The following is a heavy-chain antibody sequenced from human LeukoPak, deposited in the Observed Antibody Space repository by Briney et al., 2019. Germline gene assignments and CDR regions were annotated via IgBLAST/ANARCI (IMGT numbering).Heavy chain of an antibody. CDR2: ISYDGSNK. Sequence: GGSLRLSCAASGFTSSSYAMHWVRQAPGKGLEWVAVISYDGSNKYYADSVKGRFTISRDNSKNTLYLQMNSLSAEDTAVYYCARTREQWQVLDYWGQGTLVTVSS. D-gene: IGHD6-19*01. V-gene: IGHV3-30-3*01. J-gene: IGHJ4*02. CDR1: GFTSSSYA. CDR3: ARTREQWQVLDY.